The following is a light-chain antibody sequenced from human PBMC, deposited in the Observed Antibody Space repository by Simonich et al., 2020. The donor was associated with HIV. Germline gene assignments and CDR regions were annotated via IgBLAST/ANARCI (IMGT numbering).Light chain of an antibody. J-gene: IGKJ4*01. Sequence: DIVMTQSPLSLPVTPGEPASISCRSSQSLLHSNGYKYLDWDLQKPGQSPQLLIYLSSHRASGVPDRFSGSGSGTDFTLKISRVEAEDVGVYYCMQALQTPLTFGGGTKVEIK. V-gene: IGKV2-28*01. CDR3: MQALQTPLT. CDR2: LSS. CDR1: QSLLHSNGYKY.